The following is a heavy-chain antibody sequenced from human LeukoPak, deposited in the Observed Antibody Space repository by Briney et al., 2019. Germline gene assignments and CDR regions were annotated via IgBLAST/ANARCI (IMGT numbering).Heavy chain of an antibody. J-gene: IGHJ6*02. V-gene: IGHV2-5*01. D-gene: IGHD1-26*01. Sequence: SGPTLVKPPQTLTLTCTFSGFSLRTRGVGVGWIRQPPGKALEWLALIYWNDDKRYSPSLKSRLTITKDTSKNQVVLTMTNMDPVDTATYYCARPNVGLYYYGMDVWGQGTTVTVSS. CDR1: GFSLRTRGVG. CDR3: ARPNVGLYYYGMDV. CDR2: IYWNDDK.